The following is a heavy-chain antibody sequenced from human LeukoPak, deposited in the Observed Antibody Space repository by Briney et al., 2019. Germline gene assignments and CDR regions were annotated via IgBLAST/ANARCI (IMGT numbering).Heavy chain of an antibody. D-gene: IGHD5-18*01. V-gene: IGHV4-30-4*08. J-gene: IGHJ5*02. CDR2: IYYSGST. CDR1: GGSISSGDYY. CDR3: ARVHFYVDTAMQVLDP. Sequence: MASETLSLTCTVSGGSISSGDYYWSWIRQPPGKGLEWIGYIYYSGSTYYNPSLKSRVTISADMSKNQFSLKLSSVTAADTAVYYCARVHFYVDTAMQVLDPWGQGTLVTVSS.